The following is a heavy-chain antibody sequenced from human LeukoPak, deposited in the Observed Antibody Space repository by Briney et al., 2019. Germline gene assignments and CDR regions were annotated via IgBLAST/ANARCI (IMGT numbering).Heavy chain of an antibody. CDR1: GYTFTGYY. V-gene: IGHV1-46*01. Sequence: ASVKVSCKASGYTFTGYYMHWVRQAPGQGLEWMGTINPSGGSTSYAQKFQGRVTMTRDMSTSTVYMELSSLRSEDTVVYYCARDFCSGGSCYHFDYWGQGTLVTVSS. CDR3: ARDFCSGGSCYHFDY. J-gene: IGHJ4*02. CDR2: INPSGGST. D-gene: IGHD2-15*01.